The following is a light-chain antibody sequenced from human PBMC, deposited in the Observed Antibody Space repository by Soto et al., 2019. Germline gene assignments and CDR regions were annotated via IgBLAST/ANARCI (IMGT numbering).Light chain of an antibody. CDR2: DAS. V-gene: IGKV3-20*01. Sequence: EIVLTQSPGTLSLSPGERATLSCRASQSVRSIYLAWYQQRPGQAPRLLISDASNRATGIPDRFSGSGSGTDFTLTISRLEPEDFALYYCQQYGGSPITFGQGTRLEIK. J-gene: IGKJ5*01. CDR3: QQYGGSPIT. CDR1: QSVRSIY.